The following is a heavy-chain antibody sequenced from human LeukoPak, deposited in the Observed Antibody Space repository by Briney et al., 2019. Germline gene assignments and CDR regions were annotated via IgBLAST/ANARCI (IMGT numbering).Heavy chain of an antibody. V-gene: IGHV1-69*01. Sequence: GSSVKVSCKASGGTFSSYAISWVRQAPGQGLEWMGGIIPIFGTANYAQKFQGRVTITADESMSTAYMELSSLRSEDTAVYYCARDPHCSSTSCYGNYYYYYGMDVWGQGTTVTVSS. J-gene: IGHJ6*02. CDR2: IIPIFGTA. D-gene: IGHD2-2*01. CDR3: ARDPHCSSTSCYGNYYYYYGMDV. CDR1: GGTFSSYA.